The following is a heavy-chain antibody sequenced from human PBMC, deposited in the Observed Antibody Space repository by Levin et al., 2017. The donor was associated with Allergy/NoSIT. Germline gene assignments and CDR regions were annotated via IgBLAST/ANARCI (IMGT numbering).Heavy chain of an antibody. CDR1: GFTFSSYA. Sequence: LSGGSLRLSCAASGFTFSSYAMHWVRQAPGKGLEWVAVISYDGSNKYYADSVKGRFTISRDNSKNTLYLQMNSLRAEDTAVYYCARDDSGYGSGRDYGMDVWGQGTTVTVSS. CDR2: ISYDGSNK. D-gene: IGHD3-10*01. CDR3: ARDDSGYGSGRDYGMDV. V-gene: IGHV3-30*04. J-gene: IGHJ6*02.